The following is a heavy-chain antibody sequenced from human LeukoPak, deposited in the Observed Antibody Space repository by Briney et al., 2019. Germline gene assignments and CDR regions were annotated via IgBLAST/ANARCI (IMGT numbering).Heavy chain of an antibody. J-gene: IGHJ4*02. CDR2: IWYDGSNK. V-gene: IGHV3-33*01. CDR1: GFTFSSTG. D-gene: IGHD5-24*01. CDR3: ATEGGSLEKINY. Sequence: GGSLRLSCAASGFTFSSTGMHWVRQTPGKGLEWVAVIWYDGSNKYYADSVKGRFTISRDNSKNTLYLQMNSLRAEDTAVYYCATEGGSLEKINYWGQGTLVTVSS.